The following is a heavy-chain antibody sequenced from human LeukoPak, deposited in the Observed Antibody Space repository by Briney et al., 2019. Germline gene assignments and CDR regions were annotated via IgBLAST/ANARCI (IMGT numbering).Heavy chain of an antibody. CDR2: IYYSGST. CDR3: ARQGYSAYEILDY. D-gene: IGHD5-12*01. Sequence: SETLSLTCTVSGGSISSYYWSWIRQPPGKGLEWIGYIYYSGSTNYNPSLKSRVTISVDTSKNQFSLKLSSATAADTAVYYCARQGYSAYEILDYWGQGTLVTVSS. CDR1: GGSISSYY. J-gene: IGHJ4*02. V-gene: IGHV4-59*08.